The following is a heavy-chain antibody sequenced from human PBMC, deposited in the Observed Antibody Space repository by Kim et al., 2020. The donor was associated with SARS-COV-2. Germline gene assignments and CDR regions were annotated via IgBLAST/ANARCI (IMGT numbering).Heavy chain of an antibody. CDR2: IWYDGSKK. CDR1: GFTFSTYG. J-gene: IGHJ4*02. V-gene: IGHV3-33*08. CDR3: VRDKWIERYCSGITCSTFDY. Sequence: GGSLRLSCAASGFTFSTYGIHWVRQAPGKGLEWVALIWYDGSKKYYADSVEGRFTISRDNSKNTVYLQMNNLRADDTALYYCVRDKWIERYCSGITCSTFDYWGQGTLVTVSS. D-gene: IGHD2-15*01.